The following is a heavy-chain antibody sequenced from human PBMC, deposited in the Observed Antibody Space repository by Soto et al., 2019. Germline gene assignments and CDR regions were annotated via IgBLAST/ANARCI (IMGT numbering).Heavy chain of an antibody. CDR2: TYYRSKWYN. J-gene: IGHJ5*02. D-gene: IGHD2-15*01. CDR3: ARGLLQRGFDP. CDR1: GDSVSSNGAP. Sequence: PSQTLSLTCAISGDSVSSNGAPWNWIRQSPSRGLEWLGRTYYRSKWYNDYAPAVKSRVTIDPDTSKNQFSLHLNSVTPEDTVVYYCARGLLQRGFDPWGQGTLVTVSS. V-gene: IGHV6-1*01.